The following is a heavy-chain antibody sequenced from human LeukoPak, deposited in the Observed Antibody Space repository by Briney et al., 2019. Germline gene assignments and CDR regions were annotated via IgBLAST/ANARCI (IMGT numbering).Heavy chain of an antibody. CDR2: MNPNSGNT. Sequence: ASVKVSRKASGYTFTSYDINWVRQATGQGLEWMGWMNPNSGNTGYAQKFQGRVTMTRNTSISTAYMELSSLRSEDTAVYYCARYSGSLYNWFDPWGQGTLVTVSS. J-gene: IGHJ5*02. V-gene: IGHV1-8*01. CDR3: ARYSGSLYNWFDP. CDR1: GYTFTSYD. D-gene: IGHD1-26*01.